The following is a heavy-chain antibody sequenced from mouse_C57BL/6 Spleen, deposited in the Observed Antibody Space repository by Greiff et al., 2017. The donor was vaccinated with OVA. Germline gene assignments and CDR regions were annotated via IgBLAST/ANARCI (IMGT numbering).Heavy chain of an antibody. CDR3: ARGGYYGSRSWFAY. D-gene: IGHD1-1*01. J-gene: IGHJ3*01. CDR2: INPNNGGT. V-gene: IGHV1-22*01. Sequence: EVQLQQSGPELVKPGASVKMSCKASGYTFTDYNMHWVKQSHGKSLEWIGYINPNNGGTSYNQKCKGKATLTVNKSSSTAYMELRSLTSEDSAVYYCARGGYYGSRSWFAYWGQGTLVTVSA. CDR1: GYTFTDYN.